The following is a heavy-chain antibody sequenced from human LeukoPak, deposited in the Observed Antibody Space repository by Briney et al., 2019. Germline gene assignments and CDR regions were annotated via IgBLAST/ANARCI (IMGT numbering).Heavy chain of an antibody. D-gene: IGHD3-10*01. CDR2: INPNSGGT. J-gene: IGHJ6*02. Sequence: GASVKVSCKASGYTFTGYYMHWVRQAPGQGPEWMGWINPNSGGTNYAQKFQGRVTMTRDTSISTAYMELSRLRSDDTAVYYCASAKWFGELFGMDVWGQGTTVTVSS. V-gene: IGHV1-2*02. CDR1: GYTFTGYY. CDR3: ASAKWFGELFGMDV.